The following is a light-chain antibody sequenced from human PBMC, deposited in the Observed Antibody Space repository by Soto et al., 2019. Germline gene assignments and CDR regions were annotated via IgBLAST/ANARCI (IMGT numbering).Light chain of an antibody. V-gene: IGKV3-20*01. CDR2: GAS. Sequence: EIVLTQSPGTLSLSPGEGATLSCRASQSVASRYLGWYQQKPGQAPRLLIYGASSRATGIPDRFSGSGSGTDFTLTISRLEPEDFAVSYCQLFGTSWLTFGPGTKVDMK. J-gene: IGKJ3*01. CDR3: QLFGTSWLT. CDR1: QSVASRY.